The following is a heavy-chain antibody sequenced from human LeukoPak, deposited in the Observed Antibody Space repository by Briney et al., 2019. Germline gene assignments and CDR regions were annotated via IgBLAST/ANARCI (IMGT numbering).Heavy chain of an antibody. J-gene: IGHJ4*02. CDR3: AGGPRLYSSSSKRGYYFDY. V-gene: IGHV4-34*01. CDR1: GGSFSGYY. CDR2: INHSGST. D-gene: IGHD6-6*01. Sequence: PSETLSLTCAVYGGSFSGYYWSWIRQPPGKGLEWIGEINHSGSTNYNPSLKSRVTISVDTSKNQFSLKLSSVTAADTAVYYCAGGPRLYSSSSKRGYYFDYWGQGTLVTVSS.